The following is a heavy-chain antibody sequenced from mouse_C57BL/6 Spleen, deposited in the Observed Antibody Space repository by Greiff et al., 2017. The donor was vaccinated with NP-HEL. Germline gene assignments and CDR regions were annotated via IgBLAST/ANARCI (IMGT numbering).Heavy chain of an antibody. V-gene: IGHV1-81*01. CDR3: ARDRGDAMDY. D-gene: IGHD2-14*01. Sequence: QVQLQQSGAELARPGASVKLSCKASGYTFTSYGIRWVKQRTGPGLEWIGEIYPRSGNTYYNEKFKGKATLTADKSSRTAYMELRSLTSEGAAVYFCARDRGDAMDYWGQGTSVTVSS. J-gene: IGHJ4*01. CDR1: GYTFTSYG. CDR2: IYPRSGNT.